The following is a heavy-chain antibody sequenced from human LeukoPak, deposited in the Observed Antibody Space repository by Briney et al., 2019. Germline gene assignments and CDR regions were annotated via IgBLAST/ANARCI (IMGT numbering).Heavy chain of an antibody. V-gene: IGHV1-2*02. J-gene: IGHJ4*02. CDR1: GYTFTDYY. D-gene: IGHD1-1*01. Sequence: ASVKVSCKASGYTFTDYYIHWVRQAPGQGLEWLGWINPNSGGTSYAQKFQGRITMTRDTSINTAYMDLSSLRSDDTAVYFCARDWNYSFDYWGQGTLVTVSS. CDR2: INPNSGGT. CDR3: ARDWNYSFDY.